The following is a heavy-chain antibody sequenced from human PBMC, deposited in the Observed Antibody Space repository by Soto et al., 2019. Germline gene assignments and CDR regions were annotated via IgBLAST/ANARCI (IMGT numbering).Heavy chain of an antibody. CDR3: ARRDGGYLYNYGMDF. J-gene: IGHJ6*02. D-gene: IGHD5-18*01. Sequence: QVQLVQSGAEVKKPGASVKVSCRASGYNFTAYGIHWVRQAPGQRLEWMGWINAAIGEIKFSQKFQGSVTISRDTSARTAYMELSGLRSEDTSVYYCARRDGGYLYNYGMDFWGQGTTVTVSS. CDR1: GYNFTAYG. CDR2: INAAIGEI. V-gene: IGHV1-3*01.